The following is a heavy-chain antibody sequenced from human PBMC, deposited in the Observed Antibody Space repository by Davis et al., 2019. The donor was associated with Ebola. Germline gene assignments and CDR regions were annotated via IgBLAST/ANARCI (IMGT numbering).Heavy chain of an antibody. Sequence: GESLKISCAASGFTFSSYAMHWVRQAPGKGLEWVAVISYDGSNKYYADSVKGRFTISRDNSKNTLYLQMNSLRAEDTAVYYCAKDRKWSSGWYGYYYYGMDVWGQGTTVTVSS. CDR3: AKDRKWSSGWYGYYYYGMDV. V-gene: IGHV3-30-3*01. D-gene: IGHD6-19*01. CDR2: ISYDGSNK. CDR1: GFTFSSYA. J-gene: IGHJ6*02.